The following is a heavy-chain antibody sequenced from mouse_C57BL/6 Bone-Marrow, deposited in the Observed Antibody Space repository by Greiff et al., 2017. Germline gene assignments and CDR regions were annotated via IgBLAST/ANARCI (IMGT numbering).Heavy chain of an antibody. CDR2: IDPEDGDT. CDR3: TTYGSSYGWYVDV. J-gene: IGHJ1*03. Sequence: EVQLQQSGAELVRPGASVKLSCTASGFNIKDYYMHWVKQRPEQGLEWIGRIDPEDGDTEYAPKFQGKATMTADTSSNTAYLQLSSLTSEDTAVYYCTTYGSSYGWYVDVWGTGTTVTVSS. D-gene: IGHD1-1*01. CDR1: GFNIKDYY. V-gene: IGHV14-1*01.